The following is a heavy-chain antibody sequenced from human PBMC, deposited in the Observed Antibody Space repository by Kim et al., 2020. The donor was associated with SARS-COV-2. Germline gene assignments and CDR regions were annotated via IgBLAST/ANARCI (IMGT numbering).Heavy chain of an antibody. CDR3: AADLEVTAIPELAVDAFDI. CDR1: GGTFSSYA. J-gene: IGHJ3*02. V-gene: IGHV1-69*13. CDR2: IIPIFGTA. D-gene: IGHD2-21*02. Sequence: SVKVSCKASGGTFSSYAISWVRQAPGQGLEWMGGIIPIFGTANYAQKFQGRVTITADESTSTAYMELSSLRSEDTAVYYCAADLEVTAIPELAVDAFDIWGQGTMVTVSS.